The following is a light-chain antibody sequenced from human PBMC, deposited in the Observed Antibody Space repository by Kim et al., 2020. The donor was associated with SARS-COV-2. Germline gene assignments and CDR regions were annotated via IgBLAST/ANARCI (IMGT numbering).Light chain of an antibody. J-gene: IGLJ2*01. V-gene: IGLV3-19*01. CDR3: NSRDSNDNVV. Sequence: SSELTQDPAVSVALGQTVRITCQGDSRRSYYATWYQQKPGQAPILVIYGKNNRPSGFPDRFSGSSSGNTASLTITGTQAGDEADYYCNSRDSNDNVVFGG. CDR2: GKN. CDR1: SRRSYY.